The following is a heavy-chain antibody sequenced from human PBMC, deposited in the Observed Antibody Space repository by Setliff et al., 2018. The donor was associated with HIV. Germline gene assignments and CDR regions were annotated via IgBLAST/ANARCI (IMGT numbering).Heavy chain of an antibody. V-gene: IGHV3-30*02. Sequence: PGESLKISCAASELPFSYSGMDWVRQAPGKGLEWVSFVHADGITKSYAESVKGRFTISKDNSKNTLFLQMNSLRPEDTAVYYCGRGASYAFDIWGQGTMVTVSS. CDR1: ELPFSYSG. CDR2: VHADGITK. J-gene: IGHJ3*02. CDR3: GRGASYAFDI.